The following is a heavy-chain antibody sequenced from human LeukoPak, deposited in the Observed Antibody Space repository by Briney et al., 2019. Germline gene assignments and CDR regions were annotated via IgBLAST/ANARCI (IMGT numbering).Heavy chain of an antibody. J-gene: IGHJ3*02. D-gene: IGHD3-22*01. Sequence: GGSLRLSCAASGFSFRDFWMTWVRQAPGKGLEGVANINQGGSVKYYVDSVKGRFTISRDDAESSLYVQMNSLRAEDTAVYYCAKDYNYDSSGYTKRGAFDIWGQGTMVTVSS. CDR1: GFSFRDFW. CDR2: INQGGSVK. V-gene: IGHV3-7*01. CDR3: AKDYNYDSSGYTKRGAFDI.